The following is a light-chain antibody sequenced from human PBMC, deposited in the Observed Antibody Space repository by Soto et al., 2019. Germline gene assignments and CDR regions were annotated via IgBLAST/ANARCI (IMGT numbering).Light chain of an antibody. V-gene: IGLV1-47*01. CDR3: AAWDDSLSAL. J-gene: IGLJ3*02. Sequence: QSVLTQPPSASGTPGQRVTISCSGSSSNIGSNYVYWYQQLPGTAPKLLIYRNNQRPSGVPDLLSGSKSGTSASLAISGLRCEDEADYYCAAWDDSLSALFGGGTKLTVL. CDR2: RNN. CDR1: SSNIGSNY.